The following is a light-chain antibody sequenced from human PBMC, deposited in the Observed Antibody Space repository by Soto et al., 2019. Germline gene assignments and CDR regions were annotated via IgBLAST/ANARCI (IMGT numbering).Light chain of an antibody. J-gene: IGKJ1*01. V-gene: IGKV2-30*01. CDR2: QVS. CDR1: QGLVYSDGNTF. CDR3: VQGTHWPWT. Sequence: DVVMTQSPLSLSVTLGQPASISCRSSQGLVYSDGNTFLNWFHQRPGQSPRRLIYQVSNRDSGVPDRFSGSGSGTDYTLTISRVEAEDVGTYYCVQGTHWPWTFGQGTKVEIK.